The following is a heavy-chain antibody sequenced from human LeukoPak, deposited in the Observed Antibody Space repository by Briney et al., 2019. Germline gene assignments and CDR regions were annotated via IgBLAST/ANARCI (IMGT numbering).Heavy chain of an antibody. Sequence: GGSLRLSCAASGFSFSSYWMSLVRQAPGKGLEWVANIKQDGSEKYYVDSVKGRFTISRDNAKNSLYLQMHCLSAEDTAVLYCARGFRGWYAEGFDYWGQGTVVTVSS. CDR2: IKQDGSEK. J-gene: IGHJ4*02. CDR1: GFSFSSYW. CDR3: ARGFRGWYAEGFDY. D-gene: IGHD6-19*01. V-gene: IGHV3-7*01.